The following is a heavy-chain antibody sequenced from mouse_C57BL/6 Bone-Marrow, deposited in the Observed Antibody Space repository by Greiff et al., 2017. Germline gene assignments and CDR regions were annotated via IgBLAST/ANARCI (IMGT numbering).Heavy chain of an antibody. CDR2: IDPENGDT. CDR3: THSHYYGSSGYYFDY. J-gene: IGHJ2*01. CDR1: GFNIKDDY. V-gene: IGHV14-4*01. D-gene: IGHD1-1*01. Sequence: VQLKESGAELVRPGASVKLSCTASGFNIKDDYMHWVKQRPEQGLEWIGWIDPENGDTEYASKFQGKATITADTSSNTAYLQLSSLTSEGTAVYYCTHSHYYGSSGYYFDYWGQGTTLTVSS.